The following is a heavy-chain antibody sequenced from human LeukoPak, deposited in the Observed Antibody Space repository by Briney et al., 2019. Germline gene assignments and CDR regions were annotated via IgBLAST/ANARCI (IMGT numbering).Heavy chain of an antibody. Sequence: SETLSVNCTVSGGSISSSSYYWGWIRQPPGKGLEWIGSIYYSGSTYYNPSLKSRLTISLDTSKNQFSLKLSSVTAADTAVYYCARDQGHFDVDYWGQGTLVTVSS. V-gene: IGHV4-39*07. D-gene: IGHD3-9*01. J-gene: IGHJ4*02. CDR3: ARDQGHFDVDY. CDR1: GGSISSSSYY. CDR2: IYYSGST.